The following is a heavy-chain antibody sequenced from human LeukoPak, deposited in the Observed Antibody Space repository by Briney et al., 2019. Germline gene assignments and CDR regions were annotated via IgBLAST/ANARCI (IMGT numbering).Heavy chain of an antibody. Sequence: SETLSLTCTVSGGSISSYYWSWIRQPPGEGLEWIGYIYYSGSTNYNPSLKSRVTISVDTSKNQFSLKLSSVTAADTAVYYCARSGIAVAGSLFDYWGQGTLVTVSS. CDR1: GGSISSYY. V-gene: IGHV4-59*08. J-gene: IGHJ4*02. CDR3: ARSGIAVAGSLFDY. CDR2: IYYSGST. D-gene: IGHD6-19*01.